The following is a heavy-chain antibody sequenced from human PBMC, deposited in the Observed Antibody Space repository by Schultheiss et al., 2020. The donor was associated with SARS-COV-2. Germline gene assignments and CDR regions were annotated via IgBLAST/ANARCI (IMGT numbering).Heavy chain of an antibody. CDR1: GGSISSSSYY. CDR3: ARDTHSYGFDY. V-gene: IGHV4-39*07. D-gene: IGHD5-18*01. CDR2: IYYSGST. J-gene: IGHJ4*02. Sequence: GSLRLSCTVSGGSISSSSYYWGWIRQPPGKGLEWIGSIYYSGSTYYNPSLKSRVTISVDTSKNQFSLKLSSVTAADTAVYYCARDTHSYGFDYWGQGTLVTVSS.